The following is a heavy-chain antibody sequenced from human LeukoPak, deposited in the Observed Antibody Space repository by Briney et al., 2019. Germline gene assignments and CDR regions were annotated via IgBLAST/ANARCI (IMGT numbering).Heavy chain of an antibody. D-gene: IGHD6-13*01. J-gene: IGHJ4*02. V-gene: IGHV1-46*01. Sequence: ASVKVSCKASGYTFTSYYMHWVRQAPGQGLEWMGIINPSGGSTSYAQKFQGRVTMTRDASTSTVYMELSSLKSEDTAVYYCARDSIIAAAGHDYWGQGTLVTVSS. CDR1: GYTFTSYY. CDR2: INPSGGST. CDR3: ARDSIIAAAGHDY.